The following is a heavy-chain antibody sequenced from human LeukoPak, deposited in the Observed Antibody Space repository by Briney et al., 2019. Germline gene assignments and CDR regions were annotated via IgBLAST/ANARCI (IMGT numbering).Heavy chain of an antibody. J-gene: IGHJ3*02. CDR2: IYHSGST. CDR1: GGSISSGGYS. Sequence: PSETLSLTCAVSGGSISSGGYSWSWIRQPPGKGLEWIGYIYHSGSTYYNPSLKSRVTISVDTSKNQFSLKLSSVTAADTAVYYCARDADYWGDGSLHAFDIWGQGTMVTVSS. V-gene: IGHV4-30-2*01. D-gene: IGHD1-26*01. CDR3: ARDADYWGDGSLHAFDI.